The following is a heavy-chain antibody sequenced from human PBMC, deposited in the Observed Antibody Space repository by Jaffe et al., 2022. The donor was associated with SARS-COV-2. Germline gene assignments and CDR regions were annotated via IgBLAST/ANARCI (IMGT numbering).Heavy chain of an antibody. CDR1: GFTFSSYS. CDR3: ARDGRDSSGYKLIYYHYGMDV. V-gene: IGHV3-48*02. D-gene: IGHD3-22*01. Sequence: EVQLVESGGGLVQPGGSLRLSCAASGFTFSSYSMNWVRQAPGKGLEWVSYISSSSSTIYYADSVKGRFTISRDNAKNSLYLQMNSLRDEDTAVYYCARDGRDSSGYKLIYYHYGMDVWGQGTTVTVSS. CDR2: ISSSSSTI. J-gene: IGHJ6*02.